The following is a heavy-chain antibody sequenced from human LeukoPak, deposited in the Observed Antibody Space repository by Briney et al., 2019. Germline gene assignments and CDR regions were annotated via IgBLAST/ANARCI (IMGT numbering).Heavy chain of an antibody. CDR3: AKEGRSLQTY. D-gene: IGHD5-24*01. CDR2: IKEEGTET. Sequence: GGSLRLSCAASGFMFSSNWMSWVRLAPGKWMEWVANIKEEGTETYYVDSVTGRFTISRDNAKNSLYLQMTSLRVEDTAVYYCAKEGRSLQTYWGQGTLVTVSS. V-gene: IGHV3-7*03. J-gene: IGHJ4*02. CDR1: GFMFSSNW.